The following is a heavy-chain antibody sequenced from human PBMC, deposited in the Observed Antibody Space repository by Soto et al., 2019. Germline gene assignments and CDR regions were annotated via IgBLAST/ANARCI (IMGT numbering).Heavy chain of an antibody. CDR3: ARREGYYDSSGYPWFDP. Sequence: SVKVSCKASGYTFTSYGISWVRQAPGQGLEWMGGIIPIFGTANYAQKFQGRVTITADESTSTAYMELSSLRSEDTAVYYCARREGYYDSSGYPWFDPWGQGTLVTVSS. CDR2: IIPIFGTA. CDR1: GYTFTSYG. J-gene: IGHJ5*02. V-gene: IGHV1-69*13. D-gene: IGHD3-22*01.